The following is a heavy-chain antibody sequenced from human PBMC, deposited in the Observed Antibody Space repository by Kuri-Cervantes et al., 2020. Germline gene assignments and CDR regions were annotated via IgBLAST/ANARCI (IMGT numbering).Heavy chain of an antibody. CDR1: GFTFSSYS. D-gene: IGHD3-3*01. CDR2: ISSSSSTI. CDR3: ARWGQTTDYDCWSGYWNYYGMDV. V-gene: IGHV3-48*02. J-gene: IGHJ6*01. Sequence: GGSLRLSCAASGFTFSSYSMNWVRQAPGKGLEWVSYISSSSSTIYYADSVKGRFNISRDNAKNSLYLQMNSLRDEDTAVYYCARWGQTTDYDCWSGYWNYYGMDVWGQGTTVTCYS.